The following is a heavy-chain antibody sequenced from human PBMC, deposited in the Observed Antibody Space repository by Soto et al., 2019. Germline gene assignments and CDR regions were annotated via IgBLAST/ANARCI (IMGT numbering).Heavy chain of an antibody. CDR2: LYYSGST. J-gene: IGHJ4*02. CDR3: ARVFTIFGVVQFDY. D-gene: IGHD3-3*01. CDR1: GGSISSGGYY. Sequence: QVQLQESGPGLVKPSQTLSLTCTVSGGSISSGGYYWSWIRQHPGKGLEWIGYLYYSGSTYYNPSLKSRVTISVDTSKNQFSLKLSSVTAADTAVYYCARVFTIFGVVQFDYWGQGTLVTVSS. V-gene: IGHV4-31*03.